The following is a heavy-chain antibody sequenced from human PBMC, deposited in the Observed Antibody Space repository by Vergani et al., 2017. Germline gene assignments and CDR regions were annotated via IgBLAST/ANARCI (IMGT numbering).Heavy chain of an antibody. CDR3: ARHRRLYSSGWYDAFDI. CDR2: IYPGDSDT. Sequence: EVQLVQSGAEVKKPGESLKISCKGSGYSFTSYWIGWVRQMPGKGLEWMGIIYPGDSDTRYSPSFQGQGTISADKSISTAYLQWSSLKASDTAMYYCARHRRLYSSGWYDAFDIWGQGTMVTVSS. CDR1: GYSFTSYW. D-gene: IGHD6-19*01. J-gene: IGHJ3*02. V-gene: IGHV5-51*01.